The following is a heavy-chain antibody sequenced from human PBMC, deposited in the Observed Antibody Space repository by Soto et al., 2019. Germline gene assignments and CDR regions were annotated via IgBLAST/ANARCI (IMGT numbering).Heavy chain of an antibody. Sequence: GESLKISCKGSGYSFTSYWIGWVRQMPGKGLEWMGIIYPGDSDTRYSPSFQGQVTISADKSISTAYLQWSSLKASDTAMYYCARPNYYDRCGYRPAAFTYWGQGTLDTGSS. V-gene: IGHV5-51*01. J-gene: IGHJ1*01. CDR1: GYSFTSYW. CDR2: IYPGDSDT. D-gene: IGHD3-22*01. CDR3: ARPNYYDRCGYRPAAFTY.